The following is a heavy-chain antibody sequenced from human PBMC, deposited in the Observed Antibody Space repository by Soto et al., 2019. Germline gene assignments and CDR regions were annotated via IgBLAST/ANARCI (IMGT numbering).Heavy chain of an antibody. CDR3: ARHVPPPVVLRFLEWLLSSMDV. J-gene: IGHJ6*03. D-gene: IGHD3-3*01. Sequence: SETLSLTCTVSGGSISSSSYYWGWIRQPPGKGLEWIGSIYYSGSTYYNPSLKSRVTISVDTSKNQFSLKLSSVTAADTAVYYCARHVPPPVVLRFLEWLLSSMDVWGKGTTVTVSS. V-gene: IGHV4-39*01. CDR1: GGSISSSSYY. CDR2: IYYSGST.